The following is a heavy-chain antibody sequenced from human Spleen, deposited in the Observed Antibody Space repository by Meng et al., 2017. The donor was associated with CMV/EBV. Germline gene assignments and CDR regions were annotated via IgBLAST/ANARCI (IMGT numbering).Heavy chain of an antibody. Sequence: GESLKISCIASGFTFTDYTMHWVRQAPGKGLQWVSLINWDGYRAYFADSVKGRFTISRDNRRNSLYLQMNSLRSEDTALYYCAKVFLTTHYYYGLDVWGQGTTVTV. CDR2: INWDGYRA. CDR3: AKVFLTTHYYYGLDV. V-gene: IGHV3-43*01. CDR1: GFTFTDYT. J-gene: IGHJ6*02. D-gene: IGHD1-1*01.